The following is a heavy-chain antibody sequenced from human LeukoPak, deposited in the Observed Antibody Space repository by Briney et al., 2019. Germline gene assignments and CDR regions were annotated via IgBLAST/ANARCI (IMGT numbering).Heavy chain of an antibody. J-gene: IGHJ6*01. CDR1: GGSITSANW. V-gene: IGHV4-4*02. Sequence: PSETLSLTCVVSGGSITSANWWSWVRQSPGKGLEWIGQIFHSGHTDYKPSLKSRVTISVDKSTNQFSLRVNSVTAADTAVYYCVRDMSRVPGYPGDGMDVWGRGTTVIVSS. CDR3: VRDMSRVPGYPGDGMDV. D-gene: IGHD3-16*02. CDR2: IFHSGHT.